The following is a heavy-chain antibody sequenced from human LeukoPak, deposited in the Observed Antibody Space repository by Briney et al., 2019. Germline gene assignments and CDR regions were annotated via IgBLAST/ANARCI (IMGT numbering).Heavy chain of an antibody. J-gene: IGHJ4*02. Sequence: SETLSLTCTVSGYSISSGYYWGWIRQPPGKGLEWIGSIYYSGSTYYNPSLKSRVTISGDTSKNQFSLKLSSVTAADTAVYYCARDKGNDISDYWGQGTLVTVSS. CDR2: IYYSGST. CDR3: ARDKGNDISDY. D-gene: IGHD3-22*01. CDR1: GYSISSGYY. V-gene: IGHV4-38-2*02.